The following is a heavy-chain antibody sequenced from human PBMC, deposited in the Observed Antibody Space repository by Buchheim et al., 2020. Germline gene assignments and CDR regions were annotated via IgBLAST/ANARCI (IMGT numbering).Heavy chain of an antibody. V-gene: IGHV4-59*08. CDR3: ARTDIVGARDAFDI. D-gene: IGHD1-26*01. J-gene: IGHJ3*02. CDR1: GGSISSYY. Sequence: QVQLQESGPGLVKPSETLSLTCTVSGGSISSYYWSWIRQPPGKGLEWIGYIYCSGSTNYNPSLKSRVTISVDTSKNQFSLKLSSVTAADTAVYYCARTDIVGARDAFDIWGQGT. CDR2: IYCSGST.